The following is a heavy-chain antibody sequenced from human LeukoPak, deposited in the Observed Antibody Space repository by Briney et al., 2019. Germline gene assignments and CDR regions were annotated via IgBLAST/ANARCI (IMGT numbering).Heavy chain of an antibody. CDR3: PRDTPGGSSWYEFDY. CDR1: GFTFNTYS. D-gene: IGHD6-13*01. J-gene: IGHJ4*02. Sequence: GGSLRLSCAASGFTFNTYSMNWVRQVPGKGLEWISSITSSSNYIYYADSVKGRFTISRDNAKNSLYLQMSSLRAEDTAVYYCPRDTPGGSSWYEFDYWGQGTLVTVSS. CDR2: ITSSSNYI. V-gene: IGHV3-21*01.